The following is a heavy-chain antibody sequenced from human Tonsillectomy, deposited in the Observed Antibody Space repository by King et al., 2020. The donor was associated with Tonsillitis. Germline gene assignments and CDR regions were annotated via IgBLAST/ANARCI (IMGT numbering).Heavy chain of an antibody. Sequence: QLQESGPGLVKTSGTLSLTCAVSGGSISSSNWWSGVGQPPAKGQEWSGGISHSGSTNYNSSLTSRVTISVDKSKNQFSLKLSSVTAADTAVYYCARDEAARDDAFDIWGQGTMVTVSS. CDR3: ARDEAARDDAFDI. V-gene: IGHV4-4*02. D-gene: IGHD6-6*01. CDR2: ISHSGST. J-gene: IGHJ3*02. CDR1: GGSISSSNW.